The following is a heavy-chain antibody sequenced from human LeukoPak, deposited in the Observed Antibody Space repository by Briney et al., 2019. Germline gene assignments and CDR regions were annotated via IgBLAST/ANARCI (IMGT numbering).Heavy chain of an antibody. CDR2: IKQDGSER. CDR1: GFTFSSYS. D-gene: IGHD3-3*01. V-gene: IGHV3-7*01. Sequence: GGSLRLSCAASGFTFSSYSMSWVRQAPGKGLEWVANIKQDGSERYDVDSVKGRFTISRDNAKNSLYLQMNSLRAEDTAVYYCAGPRPTIFGAFDYWGQGILVTVSS. CDR3: AGPRPTIFGAFDY. J-gene: IGHJ4*02.